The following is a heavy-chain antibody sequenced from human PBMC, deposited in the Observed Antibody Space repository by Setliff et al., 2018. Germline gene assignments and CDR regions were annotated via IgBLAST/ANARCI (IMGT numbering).Heavy chain of an antibody. D-gene: IGHD6-13*01. V-gene: IGHV5-51*01. Sequence: PGESLKISCKGSGYTFSDFWIGWVRQMPGKGLEWLGIIYSSDSHTRYSPSFQGQVTISADKSISTAYLQWSSLKASDTAMYYYARALASAGTVYFDYWGQGTLVTVSS. CDR2: IYSSDSHT. J-gene: IGHJ4*02. CDR1: GYTFSDFW. CDR3: ARALASAGTVYFDY.